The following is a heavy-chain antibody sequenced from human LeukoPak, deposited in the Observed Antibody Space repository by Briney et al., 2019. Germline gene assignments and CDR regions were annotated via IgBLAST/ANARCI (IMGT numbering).Heavy chain of an antibody. CDR1: GYTFSNYY. D-gene: IGHD6-13*01. V-gene: IGHV1-46*01. CDR2: LNPSGGTT. CDR3: ARDAEQRISSKGIYSYYYIDV. J-gene: IGHJ6*03. Sequence: ASVKVSCKASGYTFSNYYIYWVRQAPGQGLEWMGELNPSGGTTNYAPQFQGRVTMTRDMSTSTVYMELSSLRSEDTAVYYCARDAEQRISSKGIYSYYYIDVWGKGTTVTVTS.